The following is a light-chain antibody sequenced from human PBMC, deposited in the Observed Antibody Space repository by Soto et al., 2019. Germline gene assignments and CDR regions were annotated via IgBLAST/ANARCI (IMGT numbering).Light chain of an antibody. J-gene: IGKJ2*01. CDR2: LGS. CDR3: MQALQTPPYT. Sequence: DIVMTQSPLSLPVTPGEPASISCRSSQSLLHSNGYNYLDWYLQKPGQSPQLLIYLGSNWASGVPDRFSGSGSGTDFTLKISRVEAEDVGVYYCMQALQTPPYTFGHGTKLEIK. V-gene: IGKV2-28*01. CDR1: QSLLHSNGYNY.